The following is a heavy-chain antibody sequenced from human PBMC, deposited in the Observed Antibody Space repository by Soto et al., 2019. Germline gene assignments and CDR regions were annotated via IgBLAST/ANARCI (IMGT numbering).Heavy chain of an antibody. Sequence: GGSLRLSCAASGFTFSGYWMHWVRQAPGKGLVWVSRINRDGSSTNYADSVQGRFTISRDNAKNTLYLQMNSLRAEDTALYYCAKDSTISAAAWFDPWGQGNPVTVSS. D-gene: IGHD6-13*01. J-gene: IGHJ5*02. CDR2: INRDGSST. V-gene: IGHV3-74*01. CDR3: AKDSTISAAAWFDP. CDR1: GFTFSGYW.